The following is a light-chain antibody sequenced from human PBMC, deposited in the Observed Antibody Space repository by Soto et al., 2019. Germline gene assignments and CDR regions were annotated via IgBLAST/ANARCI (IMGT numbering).Light chain of an antibody. Sequence: EIVLTQSPGTLSLSPGERATLSCRASQSVRSRYFAWYQQKPGQAPRLLIYGASSSATGIPDRFSGSGSGTDFTLTISRLEPEDFAVSYCQQYDVSPWTFGHGTKVEIK. CDR3: QQYDVSPWT. CDR1: QSVRSRY. J-gene: IGKJ1*01. CDR2: GAS. V-gene: IGKV3-20*01.